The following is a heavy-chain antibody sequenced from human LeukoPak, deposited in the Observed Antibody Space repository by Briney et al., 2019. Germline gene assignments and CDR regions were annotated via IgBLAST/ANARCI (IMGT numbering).Heavy chain of an antibody. V-gene: IGHV1-8*03. D-gene: IGHD2-2*01. CDR3: ARGRRRRDIVVVPATWPMGH. Sequence: GASVKVSSKASGYTFTSYDINWVRQATGQGLEWMGWMNPNSGNTGYAQKFQGRVTITRNTSISTAYMELSSLRSEDTAVYYCARGRRRRDIVVVPATWPMGHWGQGTLVTVSS. J-gene: IGHJ4*02. CDR1: GYTFTSYD. CDR2: MNPNSGNT.